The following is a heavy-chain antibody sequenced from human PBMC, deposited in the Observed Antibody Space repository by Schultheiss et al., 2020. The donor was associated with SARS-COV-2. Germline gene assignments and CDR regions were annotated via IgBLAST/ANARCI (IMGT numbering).Heavy chain of an antibody. CDR3: AKDSSYDYSSNWFDP. J-gene: IGHJ5*02. V-gene: IGHV3-30*07. CDR2: ISYDGSNK. CDR1: GFTFSSYA. Sequence: GGSLRLSCAASGFTFSSYAMSWVRQAPGKGLEWVAVISYDGSNKYYADSVKGRFTISRDNSKNTLYLQMNSLRAEDTAVYYCAKDSSYDYSSNWFDPWGQGTLVTVSS. D-gene: IGHD4-11*01.